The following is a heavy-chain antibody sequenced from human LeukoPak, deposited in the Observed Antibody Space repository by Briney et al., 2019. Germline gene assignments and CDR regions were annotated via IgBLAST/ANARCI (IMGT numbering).Heavy chain of an antibody. CDR1: GFTFSSYW. CDR3: ARRDGGIAAARTPYAFDI. D-gene: IGHD6-13*01. CDR2: IKQDGSEK. V-gene: IGHV3-7*01. Sequence: GGSLRLSCAASGFTFSSYWMSWVRQAPGKGLEWVANIKQDGSEKYYVDSVKGRFTVSRDNAKNSLYLQMNSLRAEDTAVYYCARRDGGIAAARTPYAFDIWGQGTMVTVSS. J-gene: IGHJ3*02.